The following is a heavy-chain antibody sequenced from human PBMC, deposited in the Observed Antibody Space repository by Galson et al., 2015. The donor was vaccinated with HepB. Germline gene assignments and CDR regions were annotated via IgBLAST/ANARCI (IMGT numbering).Heavy chain of an antibody. Sequence: SLRLSCATSGFTFSSYGMSWVRQGPGKGLEWVSSISSSGSNTYSADSVKGRFTISRDNSENTLYLQMSDVRVEDTAMYYCARAGTILWLRSTWFDPWGQGTLVTVSA. CDR3: ARAGTILWLRSTWFDP. J-gene: IGHJ5*02. V-gene: IGHV3-23*01. CDR1: GFTFSSYG. CDR2: ISSSGSNT. D-gene: IGHD6-19*01.